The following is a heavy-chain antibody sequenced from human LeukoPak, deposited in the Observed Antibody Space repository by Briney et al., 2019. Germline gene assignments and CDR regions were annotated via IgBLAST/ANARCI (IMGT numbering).Heavy chain of an antibody. D-gene: IGHD3-3*01. J-gene: IGHJ6*03. CDR2: ISPDGNNK. V-gene: IGHV3-30*03. CDR1: GFTFSNYG. CDR3: ARDVPQSIFGVVIHMDV. Sequence: PGGSLRLSCAASGFTFSNYGLHWVRQAPGKGLEWVALISPDGNNKNYADSVKGRFTISRDNSKNTLYLQMNSLRAEDTAVYYCARDVPQSIFGVVIHMDVWGKGTTVTVSS.